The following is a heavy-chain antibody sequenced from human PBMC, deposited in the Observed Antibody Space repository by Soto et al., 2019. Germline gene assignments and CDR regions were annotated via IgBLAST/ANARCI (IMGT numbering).Heavy chain of an antibody. J-gene: IGHJ5*02. CDR2: IYHSGST. CDR1: GGSIISGGYS. Sequence: QLQLQESGSGLVKPSQTLSLTCAVSGGSIISGGYSWIWIRQPPGKGLEWIGYIYHSGSTYYNPSLKSRVTISVDSSKTQFSLKLSSVTAADTAVYYCARWWMYAPRFYPWGQGTLFTVSS. D-gene: IGHD2-8*01. V-gene: IGHV4-30-2*01. CDR3: ARWWMYAPRFYP.